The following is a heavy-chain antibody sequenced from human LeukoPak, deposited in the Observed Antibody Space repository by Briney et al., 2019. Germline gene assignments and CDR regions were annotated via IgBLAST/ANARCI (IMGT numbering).Heavy chain of an antibody. CDR1: GFTFSRYA. V-gene: IGHV3-48*04. D-gene: IGHD3-22*01. CDR3: ARGYDSSGYYYVGGYFDY. CDR2: ISSSGSTI. J-gene: IGHJ4*02. Sequence: GGSLRLSCAASGFTFSRYAMTWVRQAPGKGLEWVSYISSSGSTIYYADSVKGRFTISRDNAKNSLYLQMNSLRAEDTAVYYCARGYDSSGYYYVGGYFDYWGQGTLVTVSS.